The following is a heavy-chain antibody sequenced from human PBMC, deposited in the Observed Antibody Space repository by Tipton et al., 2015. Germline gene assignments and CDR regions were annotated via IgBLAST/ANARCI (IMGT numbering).Heavy chain of an antibody. Sequence: TLSLTCAVSAYSISSDYYWGWIRQPPGKGLEWIGSISHSGNTYYNPSLKSRVTISVDTPKNQFSLKLNSVTAADTAVYYCARGDWIIWGQGTLVTVSS. D-gene: IGHD3/OR15-3a*01. V-gene: IGHV4-38-2*01. CDR1: AYSISSDYY. CDR2: ISHSGNT. J-gene: IGHJ4*02. CDR3: ARGDWII.